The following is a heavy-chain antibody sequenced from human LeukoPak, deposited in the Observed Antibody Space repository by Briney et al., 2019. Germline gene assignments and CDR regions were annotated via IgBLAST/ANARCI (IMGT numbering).Heavy chain of an antibody. D-gene: IGHD6-13*01. CDR1: GFTFSSYA. V-gene: IGHV3-30-3*01. Sequence: PGRSLRLSCAASGFTFSSYAMHWVRQAPGKGLEWVAVISYDGSNKYCADSVKGRFTISRDNSKNTLYLQMNSLRAEDTAVYYCARDLPAYSSSWYTPFTGAFDIWGQGTMVTVSS. CDR3: ARDLPAYSSSWYTPFTGAFDI. J-gene: IGHJ3*02. CDR2: ISYDGSNK.